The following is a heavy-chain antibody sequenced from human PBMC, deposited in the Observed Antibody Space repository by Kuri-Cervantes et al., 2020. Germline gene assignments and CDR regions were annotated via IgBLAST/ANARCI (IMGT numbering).Heavy chain of an antibody. CDR2: INHSGST. D-gene: IGHD3-9*01. V-gene: IGHV4-34*01. J-gene: IGHJ6*02. CDR3: AREQLRYFDWLLYTPNYYYGMDV. Sequence: GSLRLSCAVYGGSFSGYYWSWIRQPPGKGLEWIGEINHSGSTNYNPSLKSRVTISVDTSKNQFSLKLSSVTAADTAVYYCAREQLRYFDWLLYTPNYYYGMDVWGQGTTVTVSS. CDR1: GGSFSGYY.